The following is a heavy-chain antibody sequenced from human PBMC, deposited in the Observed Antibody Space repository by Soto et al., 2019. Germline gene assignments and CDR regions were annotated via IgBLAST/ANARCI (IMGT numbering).Heavy chain of an antibody. CDR2: LSTSGNT. CDR3: RRDFDY. CDR1: GVSISNYY. D-gene: IGHD6-6*01. V-gene: IGHV4-4*07. Sequence: PSETLSLTCTVSGVSISNYYWSWIRQPAGKGLEWIGRLSTSGNTNYSPSLKSRGTMSLDTSKNQFSLMLNSVTAADTAVYYCRRDFDYWGQGTLVTVSS. J-gene: IGHJ4*02.